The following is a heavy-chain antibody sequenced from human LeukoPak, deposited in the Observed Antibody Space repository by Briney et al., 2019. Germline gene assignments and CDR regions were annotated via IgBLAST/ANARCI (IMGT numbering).Heavy chain of an antibody. CDR3: ARGTLWFGELGWFDP. D-gene: IGHD3-10*01. Sequence: ASVKVSCKASGYTFSGYYMHWVRQAPGQGLEWVGWINPNSGGTNYAQKFQGRVTMTRDTSISTAYMELSRLRSDDTAVYYCARGTLWFGELGWFDPWGQGTLVTVSS. CDR2: INPNSGGT. J-gene: IGHJ5*02. V-gene: IGHV1-2*02. CDR1: GYTFSGYY.